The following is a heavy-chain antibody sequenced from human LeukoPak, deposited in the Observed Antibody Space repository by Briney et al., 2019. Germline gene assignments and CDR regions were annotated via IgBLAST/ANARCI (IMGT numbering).Heavy chain of an antibody. CDR1: GYNFTSYW. J-gene: IGHJ3*02. CDR2: IYPGDSDT. CDR3: ARHRTVAAAGLDAYDI. D-gene: IGHD6-13*01. Sequence: GESLKISCKGSGYNFTSYWIGWVRQMPGKGLEWMGIIYPGDSDTRYSPSFQGQVSISADKSISTAYLRWSSLKASDTAMYYCARHRTVAAAGLDAYDIWGQGTMVTVSS. V-gene: IGHV5-51*01.